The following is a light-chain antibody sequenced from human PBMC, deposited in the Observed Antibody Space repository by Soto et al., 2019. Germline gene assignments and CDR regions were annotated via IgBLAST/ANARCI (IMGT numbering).Light chain of an antibody. CDR1: QSVNNN. V-gene: IGKV3-15*01. CDR3: QQYNKWPLT. J-gene: IGKJ3*01. CDR2: SAS. Sequence: EIVMTQSPVTLSVSPGERATLSCTSSQSVNNNVAWYQQKPCHTPRLLIYSASIGATGTPARFSGSGSGSDFTLTISSLQSEDFAVYYCQQYNKWPLTFGPGTKVDI.